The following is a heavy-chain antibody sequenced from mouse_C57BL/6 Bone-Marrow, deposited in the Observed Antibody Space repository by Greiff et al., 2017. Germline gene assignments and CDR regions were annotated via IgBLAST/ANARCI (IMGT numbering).Heavy chain of an antibody. Sequence: QVQLKQSGAELARPGASVTMSCKASGYTFTSYTMHWVKQRPGQGLEWIGYINPSSGYTKYNQKFKDKATLTADKSSSTAYMQLSSLTSEDSAVYYCARWTTVVGHWYFDVWGTGTTVTVSS. CDR1: GYTFTSYT. CDR3: ARWTTVVGHWYFDV. CDR2: INPSSGYT. D-gene: IGHD1-1*01. J-gene: IGHJ1*03. V-gene: IGHV1-4*01.